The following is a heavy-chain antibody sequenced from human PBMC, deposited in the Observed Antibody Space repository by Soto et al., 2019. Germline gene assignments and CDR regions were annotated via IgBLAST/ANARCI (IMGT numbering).Heavy chain of an antibody. Sequence: ASVKDSCKASGYTFTSYAMHWVRQAPGQRLEWMGWINAGNGNTQYSQKFQGRVTITRDTSARTAYMELISLRSEDTDVYYCARTLEYSSSFDYWGQGTLVTVSS. CDR2: INAGNGNT. CDR1: GYTFTSYA. J-gene: IGHJ4*02. CDR3: ARTLEYSSSFDY. D-gene: IGHD6-6*01. V-gene: IGHV1-3*01.